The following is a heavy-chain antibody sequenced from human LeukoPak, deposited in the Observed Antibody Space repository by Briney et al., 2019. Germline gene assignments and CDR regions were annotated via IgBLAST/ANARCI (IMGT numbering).Heavy chain of an antibody. CDR3: ASSGDSSTAWLQN. Sequence: SETLSLTCAVYGGSFSGYYWSWIRQPPPKGLERTGEINHSGSTSYKPSLKSRVYISVDTSTNQFCLKLSSVTAADTAVYYCASSGDSSTAWLQNWGQGTLVTVSS. D-gene: IGHD6-19*01. V-gene: IGHV4-34*01. CDR2: INHSGST. CDR1: GGSFSGYY. J-gene: IGHJ4*02.